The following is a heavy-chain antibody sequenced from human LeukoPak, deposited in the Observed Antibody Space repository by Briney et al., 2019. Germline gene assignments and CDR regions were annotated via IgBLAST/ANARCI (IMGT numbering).Heavy chain of an antibody. CDR1: GYTFTSFY. D-gene: IGHD3-10*01. CDR2: INPRGGSA. CDR3: ARDLHGSGSLTTFDY. J-gene: IGHJ4*02. V-gene: IGHV1-46*01. Sequence: ASVKVSCKASGYTFTSFYMHWVRQAPGQGLEGMGIINPRGGSASSAQKFQGRVTLTKDTSTSTVYMELSSLRSEDTAVYYCARDLHGSGSLTTFDYWGQGTLVTVSS.